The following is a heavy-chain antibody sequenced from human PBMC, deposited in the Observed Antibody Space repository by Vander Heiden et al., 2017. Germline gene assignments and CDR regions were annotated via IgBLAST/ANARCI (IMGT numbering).Heavy chain of an antibody. CDR1: GFTVSSNY. V-gene: IGHV3-53*01. CDR3: ARENSGPIDY. J-gene: IGHJ4*01. CDR2: IYTAGTT. Sequence: ELQLVESGGGLIQPGGSLRLSCAASGFTVSSNYMNWVRQAPGKGLEWVSLIYTAGTTYYADSVRGRFTVSRDNSKNTLYLQMNNLGAEDTALYYCARENSGPIDYWGPGTLVTVSS. D-gene: IGHD6-19*01.